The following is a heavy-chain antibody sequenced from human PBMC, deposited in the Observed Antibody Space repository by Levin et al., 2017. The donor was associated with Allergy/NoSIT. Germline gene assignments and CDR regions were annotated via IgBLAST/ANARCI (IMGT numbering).Heavy chain of an antibody. Sequence: LSLTCAASGFTFTNAWMTWVRQAPGKGLEWVGRIKSKTDGGTTDYAAPVKGRFTISRDDSKNTLYLQMNSLKIEDTAVYYCATVYFGDERLNYWGQGTLVTVSS. J-gene: IGHJ4*02. V-gene: IGHV3-15*01. CDR3: ATVYFGDERLNY. D-gene: IGHD3-10*01. CDR2: IKSKTDGGTT. CDR1: GFTFTNAW.